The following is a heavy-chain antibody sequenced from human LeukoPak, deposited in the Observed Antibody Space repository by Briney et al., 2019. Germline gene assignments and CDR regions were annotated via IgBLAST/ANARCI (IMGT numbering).Heavy chain of an antibody. CDR3: ARDRYSSGWYVVY. V-gene: IGHV3-48*03. CDR2: ISSSGSTI. J-gene: IGHJ4*02. D-gene: IGHD6-19*01. CDR1: GFTFTSYE. Sequence: GGSLRLSCAASGFTFTSYELHWVRQAPGKGLEWVSYISSSGSTIYYADSVKGRFTISRGNARNSVYLQMNSLRAEDTAVYYCARDRYSSGWYVVYWGQGTLVTVSS.